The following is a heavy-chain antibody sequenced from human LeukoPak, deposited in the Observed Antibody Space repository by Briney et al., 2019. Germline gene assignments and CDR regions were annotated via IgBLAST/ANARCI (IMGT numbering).Heavy chain of an antibody. V-gene: IGHV3-33*01. CDR2: IWYDGSNK. Sequence: GGSLRLSCAASGFTFSSYGMHWVRQAPSKGLEWVAVIWYDGSNKYYADSVKGRFTISRDNSKNTLYLQMNSLRAEDTAVYYCARDIAVAGPGFYYYYYGMDVWGQGTTVTVSS. CDR3: ARDIAVAGPGFYYYYYGMDV. J-gene: IGHJ6*02. D-gene: IGHD6-19*01. CDR1: GFTFSSYG.